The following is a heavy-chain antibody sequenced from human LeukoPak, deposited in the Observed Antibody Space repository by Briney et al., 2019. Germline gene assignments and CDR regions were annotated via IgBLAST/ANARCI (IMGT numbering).Heavy chain of an antibody. Sequence: SETLSLTCTVSGGSISSSSYFWGWIRQPPGKGLEWIASIYYSGSTYYNPSFKSRVTMSVDTSKNQFSLKLSSVTAADTAVYYCARRMAYYDFWSGYSYWGQGTLVTVSS. D-gene: IGHD3-3*01. J-gene: IGHJ4*02. V-gene: IGHV4-39*01. CDR1: GGSISSSSYF. CDR3: ARRMAYYDFWSGYSY. CDR2: IYYSGST.